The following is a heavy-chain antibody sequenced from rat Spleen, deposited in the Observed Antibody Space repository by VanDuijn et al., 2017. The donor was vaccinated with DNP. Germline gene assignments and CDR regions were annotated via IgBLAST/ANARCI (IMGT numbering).Heavy chain of an antibody. V-gene: IGHV5S13*01. CDR2: ISTSGGNS. J-gene: IGHJ2*01. CDR1: GFTFSKYG. D-gene: IGHD1-11*01. Sequence: EVQLVESGGDLVQPGRSLKLSCVASGFTFSKYGMAWVRQSPTQGLEWVASISTSGGNSYYRDSVKGRFTISRDNAKNTQYLQMDSLRSEDTASYYCARGGRSYFDYWGQGVMVTVSS. CDR3: ARGGRSYFDY.